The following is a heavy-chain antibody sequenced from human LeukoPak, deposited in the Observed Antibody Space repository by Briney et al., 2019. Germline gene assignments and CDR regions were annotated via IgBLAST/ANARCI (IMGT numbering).Heavy chain of an antibody. J-gene: IGHJ4*02. CDR2: INPNSGDT. CDR3: ARDSEGGVIAPDY. V-gene: IGHV1-18*01. CDR1: GYTFSNYY. D-gene: IGHD3-16*02. Sequence: ASVKVSCKASGYTFSNYYIHWVRQAPGQGLGWMGWINPNSGDTNYAQKLQGRVTMTTDTSTSTAYMELRSLRSDDTAVYYCARDSEGGVIAPDYWGQGTLVTVSS.